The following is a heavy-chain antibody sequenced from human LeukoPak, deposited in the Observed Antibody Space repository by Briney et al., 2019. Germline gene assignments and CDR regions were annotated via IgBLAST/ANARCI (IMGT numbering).Heavy chain of an antibody. CDR3: AKDSGCYYGSGSLDY. CDR1: GFTFDDYA. Sequence: GGSLRLSCAASGFTFDDYAMHWVRHAPGKGLEWVSGISWNSGSIDYADSVKGRFTISSDNAKNSLYLQMNSLRAEDMALYYCAKDSGCYYGSGSLDYWGQGTLVTVSS. CDR2: ISWNSGSI. D-gene: IGHD3-10*01. V-gene: IGHV3-9*03. J-gene: IGHJ4*02.